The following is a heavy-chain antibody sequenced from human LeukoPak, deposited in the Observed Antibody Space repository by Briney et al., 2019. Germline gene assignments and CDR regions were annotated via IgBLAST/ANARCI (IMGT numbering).Heavy chain of an antibody. Sequence: GGSLRLSCAASGFTFSSYGMHWVRQAPGKGLEWVAVISYDGSNKYYADSVKGRFTISRDNSKNTLYLQMNSLRAEDTAVYYCAKDHRPVDFWSIDYFDYWGQGTLVTVSS. V-gene: IGHV3-30*18. CDR1: GFTFSSYG. D-gene: IGHD3-3*01. CDR3: AKDHRPVDFWSIDYFDY. J-gene: IGHJ4*02. CDR2: ISYDGSNK.